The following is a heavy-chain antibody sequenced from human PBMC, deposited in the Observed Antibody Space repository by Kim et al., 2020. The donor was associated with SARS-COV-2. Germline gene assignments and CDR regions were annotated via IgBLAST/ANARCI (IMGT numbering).Heavy chain of an antibody. CDR2: ISAYNGNT. CDR3: ARKKRRDGYNVLGY. CDR1: GYTFTSYG. V-gene: IGHV1-18*01. Sequence: ASVKVSCKASGYTFTSYGISWVRQAPGQGLEWMGWISAYNGNTNYAQKLQGRVTMTTDTSTSTAYMELRSLRSDDTAVYYCARKKRRDGYNVLGYWGQGTLVTVSS. D-gene: IGHD5-12*01. J-gene: IGHJ4*02.